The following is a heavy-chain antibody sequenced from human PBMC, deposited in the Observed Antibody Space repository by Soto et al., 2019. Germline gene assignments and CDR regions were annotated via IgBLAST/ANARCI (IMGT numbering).Heavy chain of an antibody. J-gene: IGHJ3*02. CDR2: INPNSGGT. V-gene: IGHV1-2*04. Sequence: ASVKVSCKASGYTFTGYYMHWVRQAPGQGLEWMGWINPNSGGTNYAQKFQGWVTMTRDTSISTAYMELSRLRSDDTAVYYCAGDREIVGATSAFDIWGQGTMVTVSS. D-gene: IGHD1-26*01. CDR3: AGDREIVGATSAFDI. CDR1: GYTFTGYY.